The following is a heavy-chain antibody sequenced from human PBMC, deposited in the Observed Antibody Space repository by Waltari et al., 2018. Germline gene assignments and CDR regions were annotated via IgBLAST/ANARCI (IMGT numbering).Heavy chain of an antibody. CDR1: GYTFTSYA. J-gene: IGHJ6*02. CDR3: ARAPGGSSSRYYGMDV. V-gene: IGHV1-3*01. Sequence: QVQLVPSGAEVKKPGASVKVSCKASGYTFTSYAMHWVRQAPGQRLEWMGWINAGNGTPKYPHKFQGRATITRDTPASTAYMGLSSLRSEDTAVYYCARAPGGSSSRYYGMDVWGQGTTVTVSS. D-gene: IGHD6-6*01. CDR2: INAGNGTP.